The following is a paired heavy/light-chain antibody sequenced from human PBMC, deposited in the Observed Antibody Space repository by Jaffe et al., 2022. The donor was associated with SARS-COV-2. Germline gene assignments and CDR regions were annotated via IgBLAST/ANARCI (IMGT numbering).Heavy chain of an antibody. Sequence: QVQLVESGGGVVQPGGSLRLSCAASGFTFSSFGMHWVRQAPGKGLEWVAVISYDGSDENYADSVRGRFTISRDNSKNTLYLQMNSLRTEDTAVFYCAKDYGNGVRSGRSTTWGGKRPYYYYGMDVWGRGTTVTVSS. D-gene: IGHD2-2*01. CDR2: ISYDGSDE. CDR3: AKDYGNGVRSGRSTTWGGKRPYYYYGMDV. J-gene: IGHJ6*02. CDR1: GFTFSSFG. V-gene: IGHV3-30*18.
Light chain of an antibody. CDR1: QSLLGAYGKTY. J-gene: IGKJ4*01. CDR2: ELS. CDR3: MQSTQVPFT. Sequence: EIVMTQTPLSLSVTPGQPASISCRSSQSLLGAYGKTYLYWYLQKAGQPPQPLMYELSNRFSGVPDRFSGSGSGTDFTLKISRLEAEDVGVYYCMQSTQVPFTFGGGTKVEI. V-gene: IGKV2D-29*01.